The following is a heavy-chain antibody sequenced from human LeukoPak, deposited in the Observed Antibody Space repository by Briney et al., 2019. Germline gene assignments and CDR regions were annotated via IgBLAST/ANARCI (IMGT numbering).Heavy chain of an antibody. Sequence: SETLSLTCTVSGGSISSYYWSLIRQPARKGQEWIGRIYTSGSTNYNPSLKSRVTMSVDTSKNQFSLKLSSGTAADTAVYYCARTDDYWGQGTLVTVSS. CDR1: GGSISSYY. CDR2: IYTSGST. J-gene: IGHJ4*02. CDR3: ARTDDY. V-gene: IGHV4-4*07.